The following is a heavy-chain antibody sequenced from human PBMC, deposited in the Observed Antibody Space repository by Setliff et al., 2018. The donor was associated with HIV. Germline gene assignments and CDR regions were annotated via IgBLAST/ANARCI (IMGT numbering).Heavy chain of an antibody. V-gene: IGHV3-74*01. Sequence: GGSLRLSCAASGFSFSDFWMHWVRQVPGTGLAWVSRVYRAGTTTTYADSGKGRFTISRDNGKNTLYLQMNSLRAEDSAVYFCARVGLGGAFDIWGQGTKVTVSS. CDR3: ARVGLGGAFDI. D-gene: IGHD1-26*01. J-gene: IGHJ3*02. CDR1: GFSFSDFW. CDR2: VYRAGTTT.